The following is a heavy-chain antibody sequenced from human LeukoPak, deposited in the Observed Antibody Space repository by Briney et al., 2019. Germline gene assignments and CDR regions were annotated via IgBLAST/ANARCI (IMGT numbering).Heavy chain of an antibody. J-gene: IGHJ6*02. Sequence: GGSLRLSCAASGFTLSSYAMSWVRQAPGKGLEWVSAISGSGGSTYYADSVKGRFTISRDNSKNTLYLQMNSLRAEDTAVYYCAKDGDSSSLVIYYYYGMDVWGQGTTVTVSS. V-gene: IGHV3-23*01. CDR2: ISGSGGST. D-gene: IGHD6-6*01. CDR3: AKDGDSSSLVIYYYYGMDV. CDR1: GFTLSSYA.